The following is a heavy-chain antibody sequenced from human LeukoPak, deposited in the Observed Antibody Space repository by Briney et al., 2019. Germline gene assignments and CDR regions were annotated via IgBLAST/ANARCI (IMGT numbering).Heavy chain of an antibody. CDR1: GYTFTSYG. Sequence: ASVKVSCKASGYTFTSYGISWVRQAPGQGLEWMGWISAYNGNTNYAQKLQGRVTMTTDTSTSTAYMELRSLRSEDTAVYYCARGTYDYVWGSYRYFQFDYWGQGTLVTVSS. D-gene: IGHD3-16*02. CDR2: ISAYNGNT. CDR3: ARGTYDYVWGSYRYFQFDY. V-gene: IGHV1-18*01. J-gene: IGHJ4*02.